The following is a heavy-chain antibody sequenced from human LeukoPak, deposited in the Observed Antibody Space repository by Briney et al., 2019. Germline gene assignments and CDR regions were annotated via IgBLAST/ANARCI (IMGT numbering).Heavy chain of an antibody. CDR3: ARQTGYSSTLFDY. Sequence: PSETLSLTCTVSGGSISSYYWSWIRQPAGKGLEGIGRVYTSGSTNYHPSLKSRVTMSVDTSKNQFSLKLSSVTAADTAVYYCARQTGYSSTLFDYWGQGTLVTVSS. D-gene: IGHD6-13*01. CDR1: GGSISSYY. V-gene: IGHV4-4*07. CDR2: VYTSGST. J-gene: IGHJ4*02.